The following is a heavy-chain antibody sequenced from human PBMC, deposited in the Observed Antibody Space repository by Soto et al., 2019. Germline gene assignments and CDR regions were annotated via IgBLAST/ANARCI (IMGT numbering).Heavy chain of an antibody. J-gene: IGHJ4*02. V-gene: IGHV3-23*01. D-gene: IGHD6-19*01. CDR1: GFNFKKFA. CDR2: ISCCGGST. Sequence: EVQLLESGGGVVQPGGSLRLSCVASGFNFKKFAMSWVRQATGEGLEWVSGISCCGGSTSHADSVKGRFSIARDDSTNTLSLQMNNPRVEDTAQYYCAKADGEEWLLPHLDKWGQGTLVTVS. CDR3: AKADGEEWLLPHLDK.